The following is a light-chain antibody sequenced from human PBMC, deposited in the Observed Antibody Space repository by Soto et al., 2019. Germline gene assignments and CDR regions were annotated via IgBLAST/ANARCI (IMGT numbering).Light chain of an antibody. V-gene: IGKV3-15*01. CDR3: QQYNNWPRT. CDR1: QSVSSN. CDR2: GAS. Sequence: EVVVTQSPATLSLSPGERATLSCRASQSVSSNLAWYQQKPGQAPRLLIYGASTRATAFPARFSGSGSGTEFTLTISSLQSEDFAVYYCQQYNNWPRTFGQGTKVEIK. J-gene: IGKJ1*01.